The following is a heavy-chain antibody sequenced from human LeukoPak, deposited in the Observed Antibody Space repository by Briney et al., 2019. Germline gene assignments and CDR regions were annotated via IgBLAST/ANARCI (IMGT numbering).Heavy chain of an antibody. CDR3: ARDRGDFWTGYYTNYFDY. J-gene: IGHJ4*02. CDR2: ISGSGGST. V-gene: IGHV3-23*01. D-gene: IGHD3/OR15-3a*01. CDR1: GFTFSSYA. Sequence: GGSLRLSRAVSGFTFSSYAMNWVRQAPGKGLEWVSAISGSGGSTYYADSVKGRFTISRDNSKNTLYLQMNSLRAEDTAVYYCARDRGDFWTGYYTNYFDYWGQGTLVTVSS.